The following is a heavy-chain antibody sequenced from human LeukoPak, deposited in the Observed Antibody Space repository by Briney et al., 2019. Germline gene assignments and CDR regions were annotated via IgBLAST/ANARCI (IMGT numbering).Heavy chain of an antibody. CDR1: GATISSTSYY. CDR3: VSGRGYCSGNRCYVESIGDY. J-gene: IGHJ4*02. Sequence: SETLSLTCTVSGATISSTSYYWSWIRQPPGKGLEWIGSVYYSAKTYYNPSFKSRVTISVDTSRNQFSLKLSSVTAAETAVYYCVSGRGYCSGNRCYVESIGDYWGQGTLATVSS. D-gene: IGHD2-15*01. V-gene: IGHV4-39*07. CDR2: VYYSAKT.